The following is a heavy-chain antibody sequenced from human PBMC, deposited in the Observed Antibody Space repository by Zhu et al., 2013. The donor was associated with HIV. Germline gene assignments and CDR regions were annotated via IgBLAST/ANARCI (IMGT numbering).Heavy chain of an antibody. CDR1: GYTFTSYY. CDR2: INPSGGST. J-gene: IGHJ6*02. V-gene: IGHV1-46*01. CDR3: ARDPNRDIVVVPAANPAVDGMDV. D-gene: IGHD2-2*01. Sequence: QVQLVQSGAEVKKPGASVKVSCKASGYTFTSYYMHWVRQAPWTRAEWMGIINPSGGSTSYAQKFQGRVTMTRDTSTSTVYMELSSLRSEDTAVYYCARDPNRDIVVVPAANPAVDGMDVWGQGTTVTVSS.